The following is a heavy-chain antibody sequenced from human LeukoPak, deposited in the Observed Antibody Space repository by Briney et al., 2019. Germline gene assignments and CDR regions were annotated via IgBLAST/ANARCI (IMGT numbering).Heavy chain of an antibody. V-gene: IGHV3-7*01. CDR1: GFTFSSYW. CDR2: IKQDGSEK. Sequence: GGSLRLSCAASGFTFSSYWMSWVRQAPGKGLEWVANIKQDGSEKYYVDSVKGRFTISRDNAKNSLYLRMNSLRAEDTAVYYCARVDGFGSGMGGFDYWGQGTLVTVSS. D-gene: IGHD3-10*01. J-gene: IGHJ4*02. CDR3: ARVDGFGSGMGGFDY.